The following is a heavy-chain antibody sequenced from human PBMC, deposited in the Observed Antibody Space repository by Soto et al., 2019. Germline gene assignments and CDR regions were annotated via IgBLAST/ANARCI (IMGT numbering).Heavy chain of an antibody. V-gene: IGHV4-31*03. CDR1: GGSINSGDYY. CDR3: ARERLDSSAYYSGAFDI. CDR2: ISYSGST. D-gene: IGHD3-22*01. Sequence: QVQLQESGPGLVKPSQTLSLTCTVSGGSINSGDYYWSWVHQHPGKGLEWIGYISYSGSTFFNPSLRSRVTTLIDTSKNQFSLKLSSVTAADTAVYFCARERLDSSAYYSGAFDIWGQGTMVTVSS. J-gene: IGHJ3*02.